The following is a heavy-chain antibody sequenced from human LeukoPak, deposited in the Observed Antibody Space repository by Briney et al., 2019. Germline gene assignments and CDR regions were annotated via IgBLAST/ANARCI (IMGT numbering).Heavy chain of an antibody. J-gene: IGHJ2*01. CDR2: IRQDGDEK. V-gene: IGHV3-7*01. CDR3: ARVRTEWYIDL. Sequence: PGGSLRLSCAASGFTVSSNYMTWVRQAPGMGLEWVGNIRQDGDEKFYADSVRGRFTISRDNAKNSLYLHLNSLRAEDTAIYCARVRTEWYIDLWGRGTLVTVSP. CDR1: GFTVSSNY. D-gene: IGHD2-8*02.